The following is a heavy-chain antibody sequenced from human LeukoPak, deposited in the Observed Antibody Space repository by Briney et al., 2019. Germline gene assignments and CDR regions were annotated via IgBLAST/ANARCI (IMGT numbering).Heavy chain of an antibody. V-gene: IGHV1-2*06. CDR2: INPNSGGT. D-gene: IGHD6-13*01. CDR1: GYTFTGYY. CDR3: AGSIAAAGKGEYDY. J-gene: IGHJ4*02. Sequence: GASVKVSCKASGYTFTGYYMHWVRQAPGQGLEWMGRINPNSGGTNYAQKFQGRVTMTRDTSISTAYMELSRLRSDDTAVYYCAGSIAAAGKGEYDYWGQGTLVTVSS.